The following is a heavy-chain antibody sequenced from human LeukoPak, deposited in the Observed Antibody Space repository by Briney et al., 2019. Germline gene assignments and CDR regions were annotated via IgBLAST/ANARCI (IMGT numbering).Heavy chain of an antibody. V-gene: IGHV4-59*01. Sequence: SETLSLTCTVSGGSISSYYWSWIRQPPGKGLEWIGYIYYSGSTNYNPSLKSRVTISVDTSKNQFSLKLSSVTAADTAVYYCARGAPSYYVFWSGYPLVFWGQGPRVTVSS. J-gene: IGHJ4*02. D-gene: IGHD3-3*01. CDR1: GGSISSYY. CDR3: ARGAPSYYVFWSGYPLVF. CDR2: IYYSGST.